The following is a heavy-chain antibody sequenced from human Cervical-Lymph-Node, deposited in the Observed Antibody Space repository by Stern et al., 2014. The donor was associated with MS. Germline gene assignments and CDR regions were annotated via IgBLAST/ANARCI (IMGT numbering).Heavy chain of an antibody. J-gene: IGHJ6*02. V-gene: IGHV2-5*02. CDR1: GFSLTTSPVG. D-gene: IGHD3-10*01. CDR2: IYWDDDK. CDR3: ARLIIVGTYYYYGLDV. Sequence: SGPTQVEPTQTLTLTCSFSGFSLTTSPVGVGWIRPPPGKDLEWLALIYWDDDKRYSPSLKSRLTLTKDTSKNQVVLTVTNMDPVDTATYYCARLIIVGTYYYYGLDVWGQGTTVTVSS.